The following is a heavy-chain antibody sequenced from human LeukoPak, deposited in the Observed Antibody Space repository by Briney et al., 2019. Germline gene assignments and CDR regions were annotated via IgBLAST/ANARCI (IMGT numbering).Heavy chain of an antibody. CDR3: ARSARLMKGVVEVTALDD. V-gene: IGHV3-48*03. CDR2: LSSSGSAF. CDR1: GFTFRSYE. D-gene: IGHD3-3*01. J-gene: IGHJ4*02. Sequence: GGSLRLSCEDSGFTFRSYEMNWVRQAPGKGLEWIAYLSSSGSAFSYADSVKGRFTIARDNAKNSVYLEMNSLRADDTAVYYCARSARLMKGVVEVTALDDWGQGTLVTVST.